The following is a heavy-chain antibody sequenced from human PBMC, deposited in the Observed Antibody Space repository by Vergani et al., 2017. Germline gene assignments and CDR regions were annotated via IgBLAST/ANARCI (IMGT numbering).Heavy chain of an antibody. CDR1: GFTFSSYA. Sequence: QVQLVESGGGVVQPGRSLRPSCAASGFTFSSYAMHWVRQAPGKGLEWVAVISYDGSNKYYADSVKGRFTISRDNSKNTLYLQMNSLRAEDTAVYYCARDRWRNDYLDYWGQGTLVTVSS. CDR3: ARDRWRNDYLDY. V-gene: IGHV3-30-3*01. D-gene: IGHD2-15*01. J-gene: IGHJ4*02. CDR2: ISYDGSNK.